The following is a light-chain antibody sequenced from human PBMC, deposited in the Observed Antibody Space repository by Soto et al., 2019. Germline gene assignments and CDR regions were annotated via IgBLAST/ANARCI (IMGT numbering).Light chain of an antibody. Sequence: QSALTQPASVSGSPGQSITISCTGTSSDVGGFQYVSWYQQHPGKAPKLMIYDVSNRPSGISNRFSGSKSGNTASLTISGLQAEDEADYYCSSYTSSGTPYVFGTGTNVTVL. CDR2: DVS. CDR3: SSYTSSGTPYV. V-gene: IGLV2-14*01. J-gene: IGLJ1*01. CDR1: SSDVGGFQY.